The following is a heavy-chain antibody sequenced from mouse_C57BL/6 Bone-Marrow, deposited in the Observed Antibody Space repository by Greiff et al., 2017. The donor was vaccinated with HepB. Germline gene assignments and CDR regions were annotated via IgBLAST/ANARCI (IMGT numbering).Heavy chain of an antibody. V-gene: IGHV10-1*01. CDR3: VRQTGYNYFDY. CDR2: IRSKSNNYAT. CDR1: GFSFNTYA. Sequence: EVQVVESGGGLVQPKGSLKLSCAASGFSFNTYAMNWVRQAPGKGLEWVARIRSKSNNYATYYADSVKDRFTISRDDPESMLYLQMNNLKTEDTAMYYCVRQTGYNYFDYWGQGTTLTVSS. D-gene: IGHD2-2*01. J-gene: IGHJ2*01.